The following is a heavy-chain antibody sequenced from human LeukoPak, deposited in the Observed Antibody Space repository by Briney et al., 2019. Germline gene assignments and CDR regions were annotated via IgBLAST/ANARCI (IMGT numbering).Heavy chain of an antibody. CDR1: GDSINAYY. V-gene: IGHV4-59*08. CDR3: ARRRAEGGSNGHYNWFDP. D-gene: IGHD6-13*01. Sequence: SLETLSLTCTVSGDSINAYYWGWIRQPPGKGLKWIGYIYFSGTTKYNPSLESRVTISVDTSKNQFSLKLSSVTAADTAVYYCARRRAEGGSNGHYNWFDPWGQGILVTVSS. CDR2: IYFSGTT. J-gene: IGHJ5*02.